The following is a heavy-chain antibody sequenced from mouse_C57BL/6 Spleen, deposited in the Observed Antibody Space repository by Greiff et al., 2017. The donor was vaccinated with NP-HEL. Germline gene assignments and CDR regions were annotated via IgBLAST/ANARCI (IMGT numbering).Heavy chain of an antibody. CDR2: IDPENGDT. CDR3: TRGYGNY. Sequence: EVQLQQSGAELVRPGASVKLSCTASGFNIKDDYMHWVKQRPEQGLEWIGWIDPENGDTEYASKFQGKATITADTSSNTAYLPLSSLTSEDTAVYYCTRGYGNYGGQGTTLTVSS. CDR1: GFNIKDDY. V-gene: IGHV14-4*01. J-gene: IGHJ2*01. D-gene: IGHD2-1*01.